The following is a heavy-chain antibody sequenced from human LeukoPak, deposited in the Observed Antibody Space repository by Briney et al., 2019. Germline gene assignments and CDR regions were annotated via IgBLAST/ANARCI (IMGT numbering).Heavy chain of an antibody. Sequence: PSETLSLTCAVYGGSFSGYYWSWIRQPPGKGLEWIGEINHSGSTNYNPSLKSRVTISVDTSKNQFSLKLSSVTAADTAVYYCARVELKYGSGPIDYWGQGTLVTVSS. D-gene: IGHD3-10*01. J-gene: IGHJ4*02. CDR2: INHSGST. CDR1: GGSFSGYY. CDR3: ARVELKYGSGPIDY. V-gene: IGHV4-34*01.